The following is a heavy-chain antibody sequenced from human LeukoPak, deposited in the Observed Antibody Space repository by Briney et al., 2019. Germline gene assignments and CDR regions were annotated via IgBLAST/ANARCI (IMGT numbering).Heavy chain of an antibody. CDR3: ARDRDDTAMAS. V-gene: IGHV1-69*13. CDR1: GYTFTSYG. J-gene: IGHJ4*02. D-gene: IGHD5-18*01. CDR2: IIPIFGTA. Sequence: SVKVSCKASGYTFTSYGISWVRQAPGQGLEWMGGIIPIFGTANYAQKFQGRVTITADESTSTAYMELSSLRSEDTAVYYCARDRDDTAMASWGQGTLVTVSS.